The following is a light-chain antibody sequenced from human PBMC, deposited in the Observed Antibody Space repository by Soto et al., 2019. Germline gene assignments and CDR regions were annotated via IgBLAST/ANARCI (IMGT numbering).Light chain of an antibody. V-gene: IGKV3-15*01. CDR2: GAS. J-gene: IGKJ3*01. CDR3: QQYNTWPPT. CDR1: QSVGRD. Sequence: DIVLTQSPATLSVSPGEGATLSCRASQSVGRDLAWYQQKPGQAPRLLIYGASTRATGIPARFTGSGSGTEFTLAINSLQSEGFAVYWCQQYNTWPPTFGPGTTVDIK.